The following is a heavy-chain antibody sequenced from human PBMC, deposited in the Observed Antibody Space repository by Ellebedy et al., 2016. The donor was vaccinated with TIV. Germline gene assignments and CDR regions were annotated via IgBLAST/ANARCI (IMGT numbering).Heavy chain of an antibody. J-gene: IGHJ6*03. D-gene: IGHD4-23*01. CDR2: IYTSGST. V-gene: IGHV4-4*07. CDR1: GGSISSYY. CDR3: ARGRDYGGNRIYYYYYMDV. Sequence: SETLSLXXTVSGGSISSYYWSWIRQPAGKGLEWIGRIYTSGSTNYNPSLKSRVTMSVDTSKNQFSLKLSSVTAADTAVYYCARGRDYGGNRIYYYYYMDVWGKGTTVTVSS.